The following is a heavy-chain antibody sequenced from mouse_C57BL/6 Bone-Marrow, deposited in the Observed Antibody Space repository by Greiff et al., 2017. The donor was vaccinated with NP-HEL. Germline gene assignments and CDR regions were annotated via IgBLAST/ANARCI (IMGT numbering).Heavy chain of an antibody. D-gene: IGHD2-3*01. V-gene: IGHV1-15*01. CDR3: TRWEVYDGLPGFGC. CDR2: IDPETGGT. Sequence: QVQLQQPGAELVRPGASVTLSCKASGYTFTDYEMHWVKQTPVHGLEWIGAIDPETGGTAYNQKFKGKAILTADKSSSTAYMELRSLTSEDSAVYYWTRWEVYDGLPGFGCGGQVTLVTAST. CDR1: GYTFTDYE. J-gene: IGHJ3*01.